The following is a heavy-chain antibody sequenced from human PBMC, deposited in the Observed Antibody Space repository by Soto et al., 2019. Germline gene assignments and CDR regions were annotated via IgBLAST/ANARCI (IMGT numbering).Heavy chain of an antibody. CDR2: ISYDGSNK. D-gene: IGHD5-12*01. V-gene: IGHV3-30*18. Sequence: SGGSLRLSCAASGFTFSSYGMHWVRQAPGKGLEWVAVISYDGSNKYYADSVKGRFTISRDNSKNTLYLQMNSLRAEDTAVYYCAKSTIRSDYYYGMDVWGQGTTVTVSS. CDR1: GFTFSSYG. CDR3: AKSTIRSDYYYGMDV. J-gene: IGHJ6*02.